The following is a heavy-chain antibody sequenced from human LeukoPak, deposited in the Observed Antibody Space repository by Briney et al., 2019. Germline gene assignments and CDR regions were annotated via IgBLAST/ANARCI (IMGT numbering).Heavy chain of an antibody. CDR2: INPDGSVT. CDR1: AFYW. Sequence: GGSLRLSCAASAFYWMHWVRQARGKGLVWVSRINPDGSVTSYADSMKGRFTISRDNAMNTLYLQMNSLRAEDTAVYYCARVPRESYSFDYWGQGTLVTVSS. D-gene: IGHD5-24*01. CDR3: ARVPRESYSFDY. J-gene: IGHJ4*02. V-gene: IGHV3-74*01.